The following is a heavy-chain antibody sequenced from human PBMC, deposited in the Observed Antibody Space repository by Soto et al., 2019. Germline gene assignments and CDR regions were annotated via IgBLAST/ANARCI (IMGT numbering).Heavy chain of an antibody. V-gene: IGHV4-30-4*01. Sequence: SETLSLTCTVSGGSISSDDYYWRWIRQAPGRGLEWIGYIHSSGSIYYNPSLKSRATMSIDTAGNQFSLKVSSVTVTDTDVYYCARDLDGLHDDTSGPFPRPGWGQGTLVTVS. CDR3: ARDLDGLHDDTSGPFPRPG. J-gene: IGHJ1*01. CDR1: GGSISSDDYY. CDR2: IHSSGSI. D-gene: IGHD3-22*01.